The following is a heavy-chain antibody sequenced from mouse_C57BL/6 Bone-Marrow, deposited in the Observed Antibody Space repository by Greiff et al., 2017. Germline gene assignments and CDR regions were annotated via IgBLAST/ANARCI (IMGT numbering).Heavy chain of an antibody. CDR1: GFNIKDYY. V-gene: IGHV14-2*01. Sequence: EVQLQQSGAELVKPGASVKLSCTASGFNIKDYYIHWVKQRTEQGLEWIGRIDPEDGETKYAPKFQDKATITADTSSNTAYLQLSSLTSEDTAVYYCTCSLIYYGTNYWGQGTTLTVSS. CDR3: TCSLIYYGTNY. CDR2: IDPEDGET. D-gene: IGHD1-1*01. J-gene: IGHJ2*01.